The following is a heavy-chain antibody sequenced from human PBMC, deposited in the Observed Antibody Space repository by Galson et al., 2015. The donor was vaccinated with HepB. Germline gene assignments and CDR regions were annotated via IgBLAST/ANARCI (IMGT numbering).Heavy chain of an antibody. J-gene: IGHJ6*03. CDR3: ARVQTPHGKNYYDSSGYYFSYYYYMDV. CDR2: ISYDGSNK. Sequence: SLRLSCAASGFTFSSYAMHWVRQAPGKGLEWVAVISYDGSNKYYADSVKGRFTISRDNSKNTLYLQMNSLRAEDTAVYYCARVQTPHGKNYYDSSGYYFSYYYYMDVWGKGTTVTVSS. V-gene: IGHV3-30-3*01. D-gene: IGHD3-22*01. CDR1: GFTFSSYA.